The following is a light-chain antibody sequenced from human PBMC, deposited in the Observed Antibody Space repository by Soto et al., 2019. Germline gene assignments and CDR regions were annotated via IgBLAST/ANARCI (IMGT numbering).Light chain of an antibody. CDR2: QVT. CDR3: SSYTDSSNYV. Sequence: QSVLTQPASVSGSPGQSITISCTGTSGDLAIYNYVSWYQQQPGKAPKLMIYQVTNRPSGVSNRFSGSRSGNTASLTISGLQAEGEADYYCSSYTDSSNYVFGTGTKVTVL. V-gene: IGLV2-14*01. CDR1: SGDLAIYNY. J-gene: IGLJ1*01.